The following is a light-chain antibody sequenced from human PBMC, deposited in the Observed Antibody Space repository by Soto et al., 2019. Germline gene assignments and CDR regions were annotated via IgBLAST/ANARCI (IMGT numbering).Light chain of an antibody. Sequence: EILMTQSQGTLSVSPGEISTLSWRASQSVSINLAWYQQKPGQAPRLLIYDASTRATGIPARFSGSGSGTDFTLTISSLEPEDFAVYYCQQYGSSPWTFGQGTKVDIK. CDR1: QSVSIN. CDR2: DAS. V-gene: IGKV3-20*01. J-gene: IGKJ1*01. CDR3: QQYGSSPWT.